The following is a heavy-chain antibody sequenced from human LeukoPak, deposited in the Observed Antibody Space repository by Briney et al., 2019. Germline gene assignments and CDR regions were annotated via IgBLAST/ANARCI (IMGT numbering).Heavy chain of an antibody. D-gene: IGHD3-10*01. CDR1: GFTFSSYG. Sequence: GGSLRLSCAASGFTFSSYGMHWVRQAPGKGLEWVAVISYDGSNKYYADSVKGRFTISRDNSKNTLYLQMNSLRAEDTAVYYCAKYYYGSGVTAFDYWGQGTLVTVSS. J-gene: IGHJ4*02. V-gene: IGHV3-30*18. CDR3: AKYYYGSGVTAFDY. CDR2: ISYDGSNK.